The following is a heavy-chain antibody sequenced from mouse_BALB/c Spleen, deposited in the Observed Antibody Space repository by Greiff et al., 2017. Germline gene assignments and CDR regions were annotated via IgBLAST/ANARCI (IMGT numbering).Heavy chain of an antibody. J-gene: IGHJ4*01. D-gene: IGHD1-1*02. V-gene: IGHV5-17*02. CDR1: GFTFSSFC. CDR3: ARYPSILWCAMDY. CDR2: ISSGSSTT. Sequence: EVHLVESGGGLVQPGGSRKLSCAASGFTFSSFCMHWVRQAPEKGLEWVAYISSGSSTTYYADTVKGRFTISRDNPKNTLFLQMTSLRSEDTAMYYCARYPSILWCAMDYWGQGTSVTVSS.